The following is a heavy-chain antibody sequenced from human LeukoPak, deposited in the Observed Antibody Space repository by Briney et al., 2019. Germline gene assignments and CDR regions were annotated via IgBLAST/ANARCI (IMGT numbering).Heavy chain of an antibody. CDR1: GFTFSSNW. Sequence: GGSLRLSCAASGFTFSSNWMSWVRQAPGKGLEWVANIKQDGSEKYYVDSVKGRFTISRDNAKNSLYLQMNSLRAEDTAVYYCARDPLSNYGPDYWGQGALVTVSS. CDR2: IKQDGSEK. V-gene: IGHV3-7*03. CDR3: ARDPLSNYGPDY. J-gene: IGHJ4*02. D-gene: IGHD3-10*01.